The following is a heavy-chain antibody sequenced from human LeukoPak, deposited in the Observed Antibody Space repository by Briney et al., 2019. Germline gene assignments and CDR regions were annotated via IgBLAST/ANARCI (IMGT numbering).Heavy chain of an antibody. Sequence: SETLSLTCSVSGGSISNYYWSWIRQPPGKGLEWIGYIYYSGSTNYNPSLKSRVTISVDTSKNQFSLKLSSVTAADTAVYYCASYGSGSYYMGFDYWGQGTLVTVSS. D-gene: IGHD3-10*01. V-gene: IGHV4-59*01. CDR1: GGSISNYY. CDR2: IYYSGST. CDR3: ASYGSGSYYMGFDY. J-gene: IGHJ4*02.